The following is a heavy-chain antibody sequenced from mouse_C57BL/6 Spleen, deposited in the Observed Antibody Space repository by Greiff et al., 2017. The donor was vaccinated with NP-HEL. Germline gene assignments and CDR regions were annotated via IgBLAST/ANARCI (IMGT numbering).Heavy chain of an antibody. CDR1: GYTFTDYE. V-gene: IGHV1-15*01. J-gene: IGHJ2*01. Sequence: VKLQQSGAELVRPGASVTLSCKASGYTFTDYEMHWVKQTPVHGLEWIGAIDPETGGTAYNQKFKGKAILTADKSSSTAYMELRSLTSEDSAVYYCTRRDYYGSSYFDYWGQGTTLTVSS. CDR2: IDPETGGT. CDR3: TRRDYYGSSYFDY. D-gene: IGHD1-1*01.